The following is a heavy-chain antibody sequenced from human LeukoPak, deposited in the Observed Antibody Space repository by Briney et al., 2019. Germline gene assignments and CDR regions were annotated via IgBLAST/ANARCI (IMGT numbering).Heavy chain of an antibody. CDR3: ARSTTIFGVGGGVGY. V-gene: IGHV1-8*03. CDR1: GYTFTSYA. D-gene: IGHD3-3*01. J-gene: IGHJ4*02. Sequence: ASVKVSCKASGYTFTSYAISWVRQAPGQGLEWMGWMNPNSGNTGYAQKFQGRVTITRNTSISTAYMELSSLRSEDTAVYYCARSTTIFGVGGGVGYWGQGTLVTVSS. CDR2: MNPNSGNT.